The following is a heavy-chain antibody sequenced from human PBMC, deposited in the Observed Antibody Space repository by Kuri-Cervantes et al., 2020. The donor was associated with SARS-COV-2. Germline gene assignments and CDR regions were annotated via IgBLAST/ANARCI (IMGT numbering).Heavy chain of an antibody. Sequence: ASVKVSCKASGYTFATSDINWVRQATGQGLEWMGWINPDTGNAGYAQKFQGRVTVTRDTSTSTAFMELSSLRSDDTAVYYFATARFDFWGGYSWGGAFDIWGKGTMVTVSS. V-gene: IGHV1-8*02. J-gene: IGHJ3*02. D-gene: IGHD3-3*01. CDR2: INPDTGNA. CDR3: ATARFDFWGGYSWGGAFDI. CDR1: GYTFATSD.